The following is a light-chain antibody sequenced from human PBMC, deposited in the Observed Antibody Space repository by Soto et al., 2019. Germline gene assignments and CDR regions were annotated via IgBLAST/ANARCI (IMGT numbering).Light chain of an antibody. CDR3: QQFGGNTFT. Sequence: IILTQSPGTLSLSPGEGATLSCRASQSVSSSYIAWYQQRPGKTPRLLIYGASTRATGIPDRFSGSGSGTDFTLTISSLETGDFAVYYCQQFGGNTFTFGQGTRVEIK. CDR2: GAS. CDR1: QSVSSSY. V-gene: IGKV3-20*01. J-gene: IGKJ5*01.